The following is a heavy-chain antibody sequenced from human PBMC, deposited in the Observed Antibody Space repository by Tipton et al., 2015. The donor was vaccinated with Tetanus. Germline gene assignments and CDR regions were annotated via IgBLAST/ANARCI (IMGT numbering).Heavy chain of an antibody. CDR1: GYTFTGYY. Sequence: QSGPEVKKPGASVKVSCKASGYTFTGYYMHWVRQAPGQGLEWMGRINPNSGGTNYAQKFQGRVTMTRDTSISTAYMELSRLRSDDTAVYYCASWGPSWNDSSGYYVDYWGQGTLVTVSS. CDR3: ASWGPSWNDSSGYYVDY. CDR2: INPNSGGT. D-gene: IGHD3-22*01. V-gene: IGHV1-2*06. J-gene: IGHJ4*02.